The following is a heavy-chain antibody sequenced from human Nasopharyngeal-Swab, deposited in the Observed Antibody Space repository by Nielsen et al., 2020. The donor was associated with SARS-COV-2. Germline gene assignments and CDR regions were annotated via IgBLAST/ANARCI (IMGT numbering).Heavy chain of an antibody. CDR1: GFTFSSYG. CDR3: AKGGRWKYYGPQGESETYYYYYGMDV. J-gene: IGHJ6*02. CDR2: ISYDGSNK. V-gene: IGHV3-30*18. Sequence: GESLKISCAASGFTFSSYGMHWVRQAPGKGLEWVAVISYDGSNKYYADSVKGRFTISRDNSKNTLYLQMNSLRAEDTAVYYCAKGGRWKYYGPQGESETYYYYYGMDVWGQGTTVTVSS. D-gene: IGHD3-10*01.